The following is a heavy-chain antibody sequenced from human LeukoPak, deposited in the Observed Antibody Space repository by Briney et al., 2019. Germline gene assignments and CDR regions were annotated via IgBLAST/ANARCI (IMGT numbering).Heavy chain of an antibody. CDR2: IYYSGST. D-gene: IGHD2-2*02. J-gene: IGHJ4*02. CDR3: ARETIPHCSSTSCYTAVIDY. CDR1: GGSISSSSYY. Sequence: PSETLSLTCTVSGGSISSSSYYWGWIRQPPGKGLEWIGSIYYSGSTYYNPSLKSRVTISVDTSKNQFSLKLSSVTAADTAVYYCARETIPHCSSTSCYTAVIDYWGQGTLVTVSS. V-gene: IGHV4-39*07.